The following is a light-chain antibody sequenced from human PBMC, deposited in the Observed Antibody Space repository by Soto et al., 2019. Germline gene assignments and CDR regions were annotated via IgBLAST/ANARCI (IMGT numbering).Light chain of an antibody. CDR2: GTF. CDR3: QQYGSSPYT. V-gene: IGKV3-20*01. CDR1: ESISSKS. J-gene: IGKJ2*01. Sequence: EIVFTQYPGTLSLSPGERATLSCRAIESISSKSLAWYQQKHGQAPRILIYGTFNRATGIPDRFSGSGSVTDFTRTISRLEPEDCAVYFCQQYGSSPYTFGQGTKLEI.